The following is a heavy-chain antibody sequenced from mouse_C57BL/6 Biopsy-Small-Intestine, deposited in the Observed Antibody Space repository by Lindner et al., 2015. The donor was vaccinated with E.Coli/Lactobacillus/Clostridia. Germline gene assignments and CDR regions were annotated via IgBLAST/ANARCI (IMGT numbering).Heavy chain of an antibody. CDR1: GYTFSNYL. J-gene: IGHJ2*01. Sequence: VQLQESGAELVRPGTSVKVSCKASGYTFSNYLIEWVKKRPGQGLEWIGVINPGSGSTNYNEKFKGKATLTADKSSNTANMQLSSLTAEDSAVYFCARSLSFDYWGQGITLTVSS. CDR3: ARSLSFDY. D-gene: IGHD6-1*01. CDR2: INPGSGST. V-gene: IGHV1-54*01.